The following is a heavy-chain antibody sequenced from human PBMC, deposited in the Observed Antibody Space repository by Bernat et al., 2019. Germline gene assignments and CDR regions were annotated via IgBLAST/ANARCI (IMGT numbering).Heavy chain of an antibody. CDR2: IIPILGTA. D-gene: IGHD3-3*01. Sequence: QVQLVQSGAEVKKPGPSVKVSCKASGGTFSSYAISWVRQAPGQGLEWMGGIIPILGTANYAQKFQGRVTITADKSTSTDYMELSSLRAEDTAVYYCARVSGYYFLHFDYWGQGTLVTVSS. J-gene: IGHJ4*02. V-gene: IGHV1-69*06. CDR3: ARVSGYYFLHFDY. CDR1: GGTFSSYA.